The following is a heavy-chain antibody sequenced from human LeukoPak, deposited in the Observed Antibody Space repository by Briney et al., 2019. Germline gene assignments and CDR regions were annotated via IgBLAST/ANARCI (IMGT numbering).Heavy chain of an antibody. CDR3: AKGNNWFDP. Sequence: ESSETLSLTCTVSGGSISSYYWSWIRQPPGKGLEWIGYIYYSGSTNYNPSLKSRVTISVDTPKNQFSLKLSSVTAADTAVYYCAKGNNWFDPWGQGTLVTVSS. J-gene: IGHJ5*02. CDR1: GGSISSYY. CDR2: IYYSGST. V-gene: IGHV4-59*01.